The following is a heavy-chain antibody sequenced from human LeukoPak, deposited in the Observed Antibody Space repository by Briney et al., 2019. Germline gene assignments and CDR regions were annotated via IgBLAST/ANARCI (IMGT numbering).Heavy chain of an antibody. V-gene: IGHV1-8*01. CDR2: MNPSNGNT. Sequence: ASVKVSCKASGFTFTSYDINWVRQASGQGLEWMGWMNPSNGNTGYAQKFQGRVTMTRDTSISTAYMELRDLRSEDTAVYYCARDGEGVAISVNYWFDPWGQGTLVTVSS. J-gene: IGHJ5*02. CDR3: ARDGEGVAISVNYWFDP. CDR1: GFTFTSYD. D-gene: IGHD3-10*01.